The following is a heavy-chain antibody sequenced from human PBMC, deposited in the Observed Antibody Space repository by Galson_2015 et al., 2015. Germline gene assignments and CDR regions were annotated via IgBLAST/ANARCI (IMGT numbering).Heavy chain of an antibody. CDR3: ASLGGDYDY. V-gene: IGHV3-48*03. Sequence: SLRLSCAASGFTFSSYEMNWVRQAPGKGLEWVSYISSSSSTIYYADSVKGRFTISRDNAKNSLYLQMNSLRAEDTAVYYCASLGGDYDYWGQGTLVTVSS. CDR1: GFTFSSYE. J-gene: IGHJ4*02. D-gene: IGHD3-16*01. CDR2: ISSSSSTI.